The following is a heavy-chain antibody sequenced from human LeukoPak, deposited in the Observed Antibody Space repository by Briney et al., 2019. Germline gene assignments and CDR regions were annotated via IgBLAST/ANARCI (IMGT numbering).Heavy chain of an antibody. CDR3: ARVGGSSWDFDY. J-gene: IGHJ4*02. Sequence: SETLSLTCVVYGGAFSGYYWSWIRQPPGKGLEWIGEINHRGSTNYNPSLKSRVSISVDTSKNQFSLKLTSVTAADTAVYYCARVGGSSWDFDYWGQGTLVTVSS. CDR2: INHRGST. D-gene: IGHD6-13*01. V-gene: IGHV4-34*01. CDR1: GGAFSGYY.